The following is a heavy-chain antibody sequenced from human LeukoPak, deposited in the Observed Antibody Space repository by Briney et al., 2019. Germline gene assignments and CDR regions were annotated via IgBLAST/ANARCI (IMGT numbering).Heavy chain of an antibody. CDR3: ARDSYERKFDH. CDR2: IDPNNGDT. D-gene: IGHD5-18*01. J-gene: IGHJ4*02. CDR1: GYTVTSLY. Sequence: WASVKVSCKASGYTVTSLYMHWVRQAPGQGLEWMGLIDPNNGDTYSSPKFRARVTMTRDTSTNTVYMDLNSLTSEDTAVYYCARDSYERKFDHWGQGTPVAVSS. V-gene: IGHV1-2*02.